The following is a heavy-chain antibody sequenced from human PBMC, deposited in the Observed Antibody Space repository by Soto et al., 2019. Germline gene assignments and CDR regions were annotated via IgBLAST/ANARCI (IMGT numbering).Heavy chain of an antibody. V-gene: IGHV3-30*18. J-gene: IGHJ6*02. CDR3: AKDICMDV. CDR1: GFLFSSFG. D-gene: IGHD3-9*01. Sequence: GGSLRLSCAASGFLFSSFGMHWVRQAPGKGLEWVALISNDGSDQYYVDSVKGRFTISRDNSKNTLYLQMNSLRAEDTAVYYCAKDICMDVWGQGTTVTVSS. CDR2: ISNDGSDQ.